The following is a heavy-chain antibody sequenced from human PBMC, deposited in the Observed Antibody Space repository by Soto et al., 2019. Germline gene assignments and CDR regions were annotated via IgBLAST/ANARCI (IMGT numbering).Heavy chain of an antibody. CDR3: VRGASLNFDY. D-gene: IGHD1-26*01. Sequence: GSLRLSCAASGFTFDDYGMSWARQAPGKGLEWVSGVKWNGGSTGYADSVKGRFTISRDNAKNSLYLQMNSLRAEDTAFYYCVRGASLNFDYWGQGTLVTVSS. CDR1: GFTFDDYG. V-gene: IGHV3-20*04. J-gene: IGHJ4*02. CDR2: VKWNGGST.